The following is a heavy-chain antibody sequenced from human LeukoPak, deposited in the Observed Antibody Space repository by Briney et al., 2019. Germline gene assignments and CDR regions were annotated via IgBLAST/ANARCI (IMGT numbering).Heavy chain of an antibody. CDR2: IYPHDSDT. CDR1: GYSFTAYW. CDR3: ARHKGGRPHGIEI. Sequence: GESLKISCKGPGYSFTAYWIGWVRQMPGKGLEWMGIIYPHDSDTRYSPSFQGQVTISADKSISTAYLQWSSLKASDTAMYYCARHKGGRPHGIEIWGQGTMVTVSS. D-gene: IGHD3-16*01. J-gene: IGHJ3*02. V-gene: IGHV5-51*01.